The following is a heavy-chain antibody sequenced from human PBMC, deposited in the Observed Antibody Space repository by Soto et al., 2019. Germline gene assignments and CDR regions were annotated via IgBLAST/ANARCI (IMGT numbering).Heavy chain of an antibody. CDR3: ARDGAAAAPLD. V-gene: IGHV4-30-4*01. CDR2: IYYSGST. D-gene: IGHD6-13*01. J-gene: IGHJ4*02. CDR1: GGSISSGDYY. Sequence: ASETLSLTCTVSGGSISSGDYYWSWIRQPPGKGLEWIGYIYYSGSTYYNPSLKSRVTISVDTSKNQFSLKLSSVTAADTAVYYCARDGAAAAPLDWGQGTLVTVSS.